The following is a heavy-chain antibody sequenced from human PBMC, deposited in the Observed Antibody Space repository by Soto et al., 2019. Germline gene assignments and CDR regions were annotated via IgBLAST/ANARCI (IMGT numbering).Heavy chain of an antibody. J-gene: IGHJ4*02. CDR2: MNANNGNT. CDR3: ARAMLRYFDWLLFLDY. V-gene: IGHV1-18*01. D-gene: IGHD3-9*01. CDR1: GYTFTSYD. Sequence: ASVKVSCKASGYTFTSYDINWVRQATGQGLEWMGWMNANNGNTNYAQKLQGRVTMTTDTSTSTAYMELRSLGSDDTAVYYCARAMLRYFDWLLFLDYWGREPWSPSPQ.